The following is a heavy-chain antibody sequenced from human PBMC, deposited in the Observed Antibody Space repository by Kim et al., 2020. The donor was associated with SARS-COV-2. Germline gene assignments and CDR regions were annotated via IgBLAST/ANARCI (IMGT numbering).Heavy chain of an antibody. V-gene: IGHV3-74*01. CDR1: GFPFRRYW. Sequence: GGSLRLSCGVSGFPFRRYWMHWVRRAPGKGLVWVARTNEDGSVTNYADSVKGRFTISRDNAGNTLYLQMNSLTVEDTAIYYCARDLSGADDYWGQGTLVTGSS. CDR3: ARDLSGADDY. D-gene: IGHD3-10*01. J-gene: IGHJ4*02. CDR2: TNEDGSVT.